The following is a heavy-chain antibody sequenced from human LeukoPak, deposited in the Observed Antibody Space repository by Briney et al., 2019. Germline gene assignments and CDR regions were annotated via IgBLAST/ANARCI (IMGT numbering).Heavy chain of an antibody. D-gene: IGHD2-2*01. V-gene: IGHV1-2*02. CDR2: INPNSGGT. CDR1: GYTFTGYY. CDR3: ARDRRYCSSPSCESNWFDP. Sequence: ASVKVSCKASGYTFTGYYMHWVRQAPGQGLEWMGWINPNSGGTNYAQKFQGRVTMTRDTSISTAHMELSRLRSDDTAVYYCARDRRYCSSPSCESNWFDPWGQGTLVTVSS. J-gene: IGHJ5*02.